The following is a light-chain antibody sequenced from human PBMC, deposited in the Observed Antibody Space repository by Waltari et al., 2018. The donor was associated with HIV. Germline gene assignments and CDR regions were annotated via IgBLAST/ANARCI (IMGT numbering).Light chain of an antibody. CDR3: QQRSNWPPIT. V-gene: IGKV3-11*01. Sequence: EIVLTQSPATLSLSPGERATLSCWASHSVSSYIAWYQHKPGQAPRLLIYDASNRATGIPARFSGSGSGADFTLTISSLEPEDFAVYYCQQRSNWPPITFGQGTRLEIK. CDR1: HSVSSY. CDR2: DAS. J-gene: IGKJ5*01.